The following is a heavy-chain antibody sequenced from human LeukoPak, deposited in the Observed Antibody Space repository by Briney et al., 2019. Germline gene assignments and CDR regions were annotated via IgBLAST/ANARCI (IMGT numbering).Heavy chain of an antibody. CDR3: ARGPSITIFGVVIASYYYMDV. D-gene: IGHD3-3*01. Sequence: SETLSLTCAVYGGSFSGYYWSWIRQPPGKGLEWIGEINDSGSTNYNPSLKSRVTISVDTSKNQFSLKLSSVTAADTAVYYCARGPSITIFGVVIASYYYMDVWGKGTTVTVSS. CDR2: INDSGST. J-gene: IGHJ6*03. CDR1: GGSFSGYY. V-gene: IGHV4-34*01.